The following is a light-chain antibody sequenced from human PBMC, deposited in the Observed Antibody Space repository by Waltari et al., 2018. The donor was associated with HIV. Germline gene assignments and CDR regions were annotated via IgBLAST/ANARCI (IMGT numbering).Light chain of an antibody. V-gene: IGKV3-11*01. CDR2: EIS. CDR1: QSVSRH. CDR3: QQRGTWPQVT. J-gene: IGKJ4*01. Sequence: EIVLTQSPATLSVSPGERAILSYRASQSVSRHLAWYQQKSGQAPRLLIYEISTRAAGTPGRFNGSGSGTDFTLTITDVEPADVAVYYCQQRGTWPQVTFGGGTRVEI.